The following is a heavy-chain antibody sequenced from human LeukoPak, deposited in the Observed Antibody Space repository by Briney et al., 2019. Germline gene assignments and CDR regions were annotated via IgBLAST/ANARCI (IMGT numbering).Heavy chain of an antibody. J-gene: IGHJ6*02. CDR3: ARAEYDRSGSIYYYYGMDI. Sequence: TLSLTCAVSGGSISSSNWWSWVRQAPGKGLEWVAVISYDGSNKYNADSVKGRFTISRDNSKNTLYLQMNSLRREDTAEYYCARAEYDRSGSIYYYYGMDIWGQGTTVTVSS. CDR1: GGSISSSN. CDR2: ISYDGSNK. V-gene: IGHV3-30-3*01. D-gene: IGHD3-22*01.